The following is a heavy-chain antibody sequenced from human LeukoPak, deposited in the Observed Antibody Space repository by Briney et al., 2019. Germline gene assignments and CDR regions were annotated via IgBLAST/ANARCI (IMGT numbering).Heavy chain of an antibody. CDR2: INHSGST. CDR1: GESFSGNY. Sequence: SETLSHTCAVYGESFSGNYWNWIRQPPGKGLEWIGEINHSGSTNYNPSLKSRVTISVDTSKNQFSLKLSSVTAADTAVYYCARIEPGRLGFDYWGQGTLVTVSS. CDR3: ARIEPGRLGFDY. V-gene: IGHV4-34*01. D-gene: IGHD3-16*01. J-gene: IGHJ4*02.